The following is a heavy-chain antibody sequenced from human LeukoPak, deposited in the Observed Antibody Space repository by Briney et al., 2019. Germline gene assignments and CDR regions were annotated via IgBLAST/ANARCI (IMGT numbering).Heavy chain of an antibody. J-gene: IGHJ4*02. V-gene: IGHV5-51*01. Sequence: XGMGIIYPGDGDSRYSPSFQGHVTISADKSISTSYLQWSSLKASDTAMYYCARCGGDCYFFDYWGQVTLVTVSS. CDR3: ARCGGDCYFFDY. D-gene: IGHD2-21*02. CDR2: IYPGDGDS.